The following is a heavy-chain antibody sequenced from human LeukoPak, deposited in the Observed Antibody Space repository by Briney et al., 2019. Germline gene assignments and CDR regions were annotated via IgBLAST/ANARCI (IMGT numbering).Heavy chain of an antibody. Sequence: GGSLRLSCASSGFTFSDYYMSWIRQAPGKGLEWVSHISGSRTYTNYADSVKGRFTISRDNANNSLYLQMNSLTAEDTAVFYCARVGSRGYYFDYWGQGTLVSVSS. V-gene: IGHV3-11*06. CDR1: GFTFSDYY. CDR2: ISGSRTYT. J-gene: IGHJ4*02. D-gene: IGHD1-26*01. CDR3: ARVGSRGYYFDY.